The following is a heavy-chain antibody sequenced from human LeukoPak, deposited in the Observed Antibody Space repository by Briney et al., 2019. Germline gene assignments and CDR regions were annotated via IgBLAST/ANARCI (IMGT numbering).Heavy chain of an antibody. J-gene: IGHJ5*02. D-gene: IGHD2-15*01. Sequence: ASVEVSCKASGFTFTSYGISWVRQAPGQGLEWMGWISAYNGNTNYAQKLQGRVTMTTDTSTSTAYMELRSLRSDDTAVYYCARTLGGCSGGSCYEIYWFDPWGQGTLVTVSS. V-gene: IGHV1-18*01. CDR3: ARTLGGCSGGSCYEIYWFDP. CDR2: ISAYNGNT. CDR1: GFTFTSYG.